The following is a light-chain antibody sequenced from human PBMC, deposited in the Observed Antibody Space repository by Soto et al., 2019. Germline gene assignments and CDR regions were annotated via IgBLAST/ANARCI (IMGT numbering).Light chain of an antibody. Sequence: QSALTQPASVSGSPGQSITISCTGTSSDIGGYNYVSWYQQHPGKAPKVMIYDVSNRPSGTSNRFSGSKSGNTASLTISGLQAEDEADYHCSSYTNSGTLVVFGGGTKLTVL. J-gene: IGLJ3*02. CDR2: DVS. CDR1: SSDIGGYNY. CDR3: SSYTNSGTLVV. V-gene: IGLV2-14*03.